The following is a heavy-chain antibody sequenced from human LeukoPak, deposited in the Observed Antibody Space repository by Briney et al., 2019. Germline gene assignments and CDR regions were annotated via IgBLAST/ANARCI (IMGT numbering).Heavy chain of an antibody. Sequence: GGSLRLSCAASGFTVSSNYMSWVRQAPGKGLEWFSVIYSGGSTYYSDSVKGRFTIYRDNSKNTLYLQMNSLRAEDTAVYYCARDGGYSSGWYAEYYYYYGMDVWGQGTTVTVSS. CDR1: GFTVSSNY. V-gene: IGHV3-66*01. D-gene: IGHD6-19*01. CDR2: IYSGGST. CDR3: ARDGGYSSGWYAEYYYYYGMDV. J-gene: IGHJ6*02.